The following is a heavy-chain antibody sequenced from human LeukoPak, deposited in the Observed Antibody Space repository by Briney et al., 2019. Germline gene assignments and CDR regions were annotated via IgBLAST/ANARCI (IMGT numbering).Heavy chain of an antibody. Sequence: GGSLRLSCATSGVTFSSYSMNWVRQAPGKGLEWVWYISSSSGTIYYADSVKRRSTIARDNANNSLPLQITSLRADDTAVYYCAREGHSSTTSSPLDAIDIWGQGTLVAVSS. D-gene: IGHD2-2*01. J-gene: IGHJ3*02. CDR1: GVTFSSYS. V-gene: IGHV3-48*01. CDR2: ISSSSGTI. CDR3: AREGHSSTTSSPLDAIDI.